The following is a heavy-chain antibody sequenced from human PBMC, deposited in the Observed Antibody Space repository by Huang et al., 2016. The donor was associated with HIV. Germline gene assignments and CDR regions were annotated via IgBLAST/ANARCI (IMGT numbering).Heavy chain of an antibody. CDR2: ISLDGSTQ. D-gene: IGHD5-18*01. CDR3: AKDEQNTGLKI. J-gene: IGHJ4*02. V-gene: IGHV3-30*18. Sequence: QAQLVESGGGVVQPGRSLRLSCVASGFTFSDYGRHWVRQAPGEGLEWMAIISLDGSTQYYTDSVKGRFTISRDNSKNTLYLQVNSLTTEDTAVYYCAKDEQNTGLKIWGQGTLVTVSS. CDR1: GFTFSDYG.